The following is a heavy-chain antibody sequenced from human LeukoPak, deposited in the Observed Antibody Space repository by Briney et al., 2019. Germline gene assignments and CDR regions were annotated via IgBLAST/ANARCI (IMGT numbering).Heavy chain of an antibody. D-gene: IGHD3-22*01. CDR3: ARGDYYDSTGYPLRVFDY. CDR2: MHYSGDR. CDR1: GGSITTNVYY. Sequence: SETLSLTCSVSGGSITTNVYYWVWIRQPPGKGLEWIGSMHYSGDRYYTPTLKGRVTIFADRSKNQFSLRLSSLTAADTAVYYCARGDYYDSTGYPLRVFDYWGQGTLVTVSS. J-gene: IGHJ4*02. V-gene: IGHV4-39*02.